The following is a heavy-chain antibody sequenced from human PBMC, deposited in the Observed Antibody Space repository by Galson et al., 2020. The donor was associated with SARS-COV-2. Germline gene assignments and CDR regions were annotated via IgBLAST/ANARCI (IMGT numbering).Heavy chain of an antibody. CDR2: ISSSGSTI. Sequence: GESLKISCAASGFTLSDYYMSWIRQAPGKGLEWVSYISSSGSTIHYADSVKGRFTISRDNAKNSLYLQMNSLRAEDKAVYYCARGVGRITIFGVVILTMDYMDVWGKGSTVTVSS. CDR1: GFTLSDYY. CDR3: ARGVGRITIFGVVILTMDYMDV. V-gene: IGHV3-11*01. D-gene: IGHD3-3*01. J-gene: IGHJ6*03.